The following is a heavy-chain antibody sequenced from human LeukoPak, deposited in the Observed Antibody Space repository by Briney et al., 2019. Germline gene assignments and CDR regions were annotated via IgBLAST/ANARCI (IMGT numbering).Heavy chain of an antibody. J-gene: IGHJ4*02. CDR3: ASASTPRGLLSIDY. CDR1: GYTFTGYY. CDR2: INPNSGGT. Sequence: ASVKVSCKASGYTFTGYYVHWVRQAPGQGLEWMGWINPNSGGTNYAQKFQGRVTMTRDTSISTAYMELSRLRSDDTAVYYCASASTPRGLLSIDYWGQGALVTVSS. V-gene: IGHV1-2*02. D-gene: IGHD1-26*01.